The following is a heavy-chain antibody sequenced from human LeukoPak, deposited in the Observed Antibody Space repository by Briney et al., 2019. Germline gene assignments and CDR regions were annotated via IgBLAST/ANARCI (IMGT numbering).Heavy chain of an antibody. D-gene: IGHD3-3*01. CDR2: IYYSGST. CDR3: ARGVPEDYDCWSGYFYYFDY. Sequence: PSETLSLTCTVSGGCISSHYWSWIRQPPGKGLEWIGYIYYSGSTNYNPSLKSRVTISVDTSKNQFSLKLTSVTAADTAVYYCARGVPEDYDCWSGYFYYFDYWGQGTLVTVSS. J-gene: IGHJ4*02. V-gene: IGHV4-59*11. CDR1: GGCISSHY.